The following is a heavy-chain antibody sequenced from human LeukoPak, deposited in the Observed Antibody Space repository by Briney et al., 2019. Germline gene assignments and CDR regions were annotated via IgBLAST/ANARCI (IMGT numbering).Heavy chain of an antibody. CDR2: FGRSGSDT. CDR1: GFTFGTSA. CDR3: AKGSLGSWYYFDY. V-gene: IGHV3-23*01. D-gene: IGHD6-13*01. J-gene: IGHJ4*02. Sequence: GGSLRLSCAASGFTFGTSAMSWVRQAPGKGPEWVSTFGRSGSDTYYSDSVKGRFTTFRDNSKNTLYLQMNSLRDEDTAVYYCAKGSLGSWYYFDYWGQGTLVTVSS.